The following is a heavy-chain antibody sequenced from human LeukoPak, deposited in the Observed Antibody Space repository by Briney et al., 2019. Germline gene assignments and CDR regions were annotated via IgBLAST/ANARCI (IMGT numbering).Heavy chain of an antibody. CDR3: ARDGSSSEVGLAGFDP. J-gene: IGHJ5*02. Sequence: SETLSLTCTVSGGSISSSSYYWGWIRQPPGKGLEWIGSIYYSGITYYNPSLKSRVTISVDTSKNQFSLKLSSVTAADTAVYYCARDGSSSEVGLAGFDPWGQGTLVTVSS. CDR2: IYYSGIT. V-gene: IGHV4-39*07. CDR1: GGSISSSSYY. D-gene: IGHD6-6*01.